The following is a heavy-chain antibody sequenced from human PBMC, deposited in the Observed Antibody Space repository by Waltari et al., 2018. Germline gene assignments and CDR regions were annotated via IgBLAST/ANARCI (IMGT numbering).Heavy chain of an antibody. J-gene: IGHJ4*02. Sequence: EVQLVESGGGLVKPGGSLRLSCAASGFSFSTHTMDWVRQAPGQGLEWVSAISYSSFDIYYADAGKGRFTISRDNARNSVYLRMDGLRVEDTAVYYWARATKSPSGQSQIDHWGQGTLVTVSS. CDR2: ISYSSFDI. V-gene: IGHV3-21*02. CDR3: ARATKSPSGQSQIDH. CDR1: GFSFSTHT.